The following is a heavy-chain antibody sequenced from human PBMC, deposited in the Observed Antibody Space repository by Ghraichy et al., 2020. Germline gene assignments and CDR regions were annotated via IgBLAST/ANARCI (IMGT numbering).Heavy chain of an antibody. D-gene: IGHD6-13*01. Sequence: SETLSLTCTVSGGSISSSSYYWGWIRQPPGKGLEWIGSIYYSGSTYYNPSLKSRVTISVDTSKNQFSLKLSSVTAADTAVYYCARSFQSSNPPGVFDYWGQGTLVTVSS. CDR1: GGSISSSSYY. J-gene: IGHJ4*02. CDR3: ARSFQSSNPPGVFDY. CDR2: IYYSGST. V-gene: IGHV4-39*01.